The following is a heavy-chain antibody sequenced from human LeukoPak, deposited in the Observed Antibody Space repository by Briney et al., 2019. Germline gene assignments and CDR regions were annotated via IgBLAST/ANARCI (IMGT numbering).Heavy chain of an antibody. V-gene: IGHV5-51*01. D-gene: IGHD2-2*01. CDR2: INPGDSDT. J-gene: IGHJ4*02. Sequence: GESLKISCKGSGFSFTSYWIGWVRQMPGKGLEWMRIINPGDSDTRYSPSFQDQVTISADKSISTAYLQWSSLKASDTAIYYCARRTRYCSSTNCYPPDYWGQGTLVTVSS. CDR3: ARRTRYCSSTNCYPPDY. CDR1: GFSFTSYW.